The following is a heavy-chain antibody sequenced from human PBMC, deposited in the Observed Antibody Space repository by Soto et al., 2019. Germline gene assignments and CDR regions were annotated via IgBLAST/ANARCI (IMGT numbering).Heavy chain of an antibody. Sequence: GGSLRLSSTACGFTFTSYNFHWVRQAPGKGLEWVAVISEDGGTEYFADSVRGRFLISKDTSKNTVYLQMNGLRPEDTGIYFCVRSLAPTVSALGYWGQGTLVTV. J-gene: IGHJ4*02. D-gene: IGHD4-4*01. CDR3: VRSLAPTVSALGY. CDR1: GFTFTSYN. V-gene: IGHV3-30-3*01. CDR2: ISEDGGTE.